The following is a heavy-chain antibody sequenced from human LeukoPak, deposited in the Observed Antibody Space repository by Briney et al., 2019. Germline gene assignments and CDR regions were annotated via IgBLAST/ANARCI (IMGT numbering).Heavy chain of an antibody. Sequence: RASVKVSCKASGYTFSNFDINWVRQATGQGLEYLGWTNPNSGNTGLTQKFQGRATMTRDSSISTAFLDLNILTSDDTAVYYCARSGFGSESHFDAWGQGTPVTVSS. V-gene: IGHV1-8*01. D-gene: IGHD3-16*01. CDR1: GYTFSNFD. CDR2: TNPNSGNT. J-gene: IGHJ4*02. CDR3: ARSGFGSESHFDA.